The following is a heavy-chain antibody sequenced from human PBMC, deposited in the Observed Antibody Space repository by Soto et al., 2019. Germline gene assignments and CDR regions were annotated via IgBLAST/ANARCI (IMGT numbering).Heavy chain of an antibody. D-gene: IGHD5-12*01. CDR3: ASGYSGYDSASLDF. V-gene: IGHV1-18*01. J-gene: IGHJ4*02. Sequence: KLSWNSCGYTITSDGSSWVRPALGQGLEWMGWISAYNGNTNYAQKLQGRVTMTTDTSTSTAYMELRSLRSDDTAVYYCASGYSGYDSASLDFWGQGNLVTVS. CDR1: GYTITSDG. CDR2: ISAYNGNT.